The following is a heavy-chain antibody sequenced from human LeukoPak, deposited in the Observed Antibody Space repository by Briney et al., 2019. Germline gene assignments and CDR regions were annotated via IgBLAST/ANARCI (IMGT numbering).Heavy chain of an antibody. Sequence: GASVKVSCKASGFTFTGYYIHWVRQAPGQGLGWMGWINPNSGGTNYAQNFQGRVTMTRDTSISTAYMEVSRLRSDDTAVYYCAREDSSGYDYWGQGTLVTVSS. V-gene: IGHV1-2*02. D-gene: IGHD3-22*01. CDR3: AREDSSGYDY. CDR2: INPNSGGT. J-gene: IGHJ4*02. CDR1: GFTFTGYY.